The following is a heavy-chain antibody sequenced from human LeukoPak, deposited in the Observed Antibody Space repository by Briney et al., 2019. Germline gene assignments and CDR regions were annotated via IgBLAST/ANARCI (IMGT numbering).Heavy chain of an antibody. CDR1: GFTFSSYG. V-gene: IGHV3-23*01. CDR3: AKGNTITMVRGVSRAFDI. Sequence: GGSLRLSCAASGFTFSSYGMSWVRQAPGKGLEWVSAISGSGGSTYYADSVKGRFTISRDNSKNTLYLQMNSLRAEDTAVYYCAKGNTITMVRGVSRAFDIWGQGTMVTVSS. CDR2: ISGSGGST. D-gene: IGHD3-10*01. J-gene: IGHJ3*02.